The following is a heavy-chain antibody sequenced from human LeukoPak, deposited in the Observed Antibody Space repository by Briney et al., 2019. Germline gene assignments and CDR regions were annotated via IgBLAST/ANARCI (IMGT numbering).Heavy chain of an antibody. CDR1: GFLFSECY. CDR2: ISSSGSTI. Sequence: PGGSLRLSCAASGFLFSECYMSWIRQAPGEGLEWVSYISSSGSTIYYADSVKGRFTISRDNANNSLYLQMNSLRAEDTAVYYCAREGDYYDSSGYYGPFDYWGQGTLVTVSS. J-gene: IGHJ4*02. CDR3: AREGDYYDSSGYYGPFDY. V-gene: IGHV3-11*01. D-gene: IGHD3-22*01.